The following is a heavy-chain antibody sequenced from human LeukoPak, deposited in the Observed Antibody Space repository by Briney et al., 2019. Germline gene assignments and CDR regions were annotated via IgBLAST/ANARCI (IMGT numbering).Heavy chain of an antibody. CDR1: GFTFSSYW. Sequence: PGGSLRLSCAASGFTFSSYWMHWVRQTPGKGLVWVSRINSDGSNTAYADSVKGRFTISRDNAKNTLYMQMNSLRAEDTAAYYCARALGYCSGGSCYPGGPLDYWGQGTLVTVSS. V-gene: IGHV3-74*01. D-gene: IGHD2-15*01. J-gene: IGHJ4*02. CDR2: INSDGSNT. CDR3: ARALGYCSGGSCYPGGPLDY.